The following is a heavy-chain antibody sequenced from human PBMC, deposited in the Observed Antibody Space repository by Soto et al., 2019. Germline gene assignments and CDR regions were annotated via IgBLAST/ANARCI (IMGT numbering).Heavy chain of an antibody. D-gene: IGHD6-19*01. V-gene: IGHV3-74*01. CDR1: GFTFSSYW. Sequence: EVQLVESGGGLVQPGGSLRLSCAASGFTFSSYWRYWVRQAPGKGLVWVSRTNSDGSDTSYADSVKGRFDISGENAKDPLYLQMNSLRAEDTAVYYCAGDRGWSLFDYWGQGTLVTVSS. J-gene: IGHJ4*02. CDR2: TNSDGSDT. CDR3: AGDRGWSLFDY.